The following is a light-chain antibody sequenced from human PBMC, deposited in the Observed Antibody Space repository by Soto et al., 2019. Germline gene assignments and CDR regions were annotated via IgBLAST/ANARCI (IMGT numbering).Light chain of an antibody. CDR2: KAS. J-gene: IGKJ1*01. CDR3: QQYNSSPT. V-gene: IGKV1-5*03. Sequence: DIQMTQSPSTLSASVGDRVTITCRASQSISSWLAWYQQKPGKAPKLLIYKASSLESGVQSRFSGSGSGTEFTLPISSLQPDDFATYYCQQYNSSPTFGQGTKVEIK. CDR1: QSISSW.